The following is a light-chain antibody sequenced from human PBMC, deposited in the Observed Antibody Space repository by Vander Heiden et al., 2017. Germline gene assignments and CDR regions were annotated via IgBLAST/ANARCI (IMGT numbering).Light chain of an antibody. CDR3: QQRSNWSLT. V-gene: IGKV3-11*01. CDR2: DAS. CDR1: QSVSSY. Sequence: EIVFTQSPATLSLSPGERATLSCRASQSVSSYLAWDQQKPGQAPRLLIYDASNRATGIPARFSGSGSGTDFTLTISSLEPEDFAVYYCQQRSNWSLTFGGGTKVEIK. J-gene: IGKJ4*01.